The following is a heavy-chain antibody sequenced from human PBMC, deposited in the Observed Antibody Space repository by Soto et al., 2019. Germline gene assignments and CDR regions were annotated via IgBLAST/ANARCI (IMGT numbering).Heavy chain of an antibody. D-gene: IGHD2-21*01. Sequence: QLQLQESGSGLVKPSQTLSLTCAVSGDSISSGGHSWSWIRQPPGKGLEWIGYIYHNGDTYYNPSLKSRVSISVDRSKNQLSLNLSSVTAADTAVYYCARGGNSGPFDHWGQGTLVTVSS. V-gene: IGHV4-30-2*01. CDR1: GDSISSGGHS. CDR2: IYHNGDT. CDR3: ARGGNSGPFDH. J-gene: IGHJ4*02.